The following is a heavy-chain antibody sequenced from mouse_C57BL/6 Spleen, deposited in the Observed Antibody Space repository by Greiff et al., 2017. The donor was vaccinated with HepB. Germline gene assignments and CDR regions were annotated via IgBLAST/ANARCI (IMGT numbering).Heavy chain of an antibody. CDR2: IDPETGGT. D-gene: IGHD1-1*01. CDR3: TRKTTVVPSPYYYAMDY. J-gene: IGHJ4*01. Sequence: VQLQQSGAELVRPGASVTLSCKASGYTFTDYEMHWVKQTPVHGLEWIGAIDPETGGTAYNQKFKGKAILTADKSSSTAYMELRSLTSEDSAVYYCTRKTTVVPSPYYYAMDYWGQGTSVTVSS. CDR1: GYTFTDYE. V-gene: IGHV1-15*01.